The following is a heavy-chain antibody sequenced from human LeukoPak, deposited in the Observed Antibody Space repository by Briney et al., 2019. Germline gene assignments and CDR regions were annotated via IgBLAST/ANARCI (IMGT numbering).Heavy chain of an antibody. CDR1: GSTFSNYW. Sequence: GGSLRLSCVASGSTFSNYWMSWVRQAPGKGLEWVANVKQEGFEKYYVDSVKVRFAISRDNAKNTLYLQMNSLRAEDTAVYYCASFAGYWGQGTLVTVSS. CDR2: VKQEGFEK. J-gene: IGHJ4*02. D-gene: IGHD2-21*01. CDR3: ASFAGY. V-gene: IGHV3-7*02.